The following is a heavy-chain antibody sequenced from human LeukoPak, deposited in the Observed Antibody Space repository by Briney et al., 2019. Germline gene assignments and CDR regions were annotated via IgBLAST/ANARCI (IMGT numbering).Heavy chain of an antibody. CDR1: GGSISSGGYY. Sequence: SETLSLTCTVSGGSISSGGYYWSWIRQHPGMGLEWIGYIYYSGSTYYNPSLKSRVTISVDTSKNQFSLKLSSVTAADTAVYYCARGPVVVAATRSDHYFDYWGQGTLVTVSS. CDR2: IYYSGST. D-gene: IGHD2-15*01. CDR3: ARGPVVVAATRSDHYFDY. V-gene: IGHV4-31*03. J-gene: IGHJ4*02.